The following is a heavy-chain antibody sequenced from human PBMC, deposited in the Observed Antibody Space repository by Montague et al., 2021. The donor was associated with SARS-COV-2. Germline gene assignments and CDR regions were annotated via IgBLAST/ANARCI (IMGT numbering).Heavy chain of an antibody. D-gene: IGHD3-10*01. CDR2: LRQDGYEK. J-gene: IGHJ6*02. Sequence: SLRLSCATSGFNFRNNWMTWVRQAPGKGLEWVASLRQDGYEKFYVDSVKGRFTISRDNAKTSLHLQMDSLRVEDTAVYYCAKPSPPPYYYGTHGLQGYALDVWGQGTTVIVSS. V-gene: IGHV3-7*01. CDR3: AKPSPPPYYYGTHGLQGYALDV. CDR1: GFNFRNNW.